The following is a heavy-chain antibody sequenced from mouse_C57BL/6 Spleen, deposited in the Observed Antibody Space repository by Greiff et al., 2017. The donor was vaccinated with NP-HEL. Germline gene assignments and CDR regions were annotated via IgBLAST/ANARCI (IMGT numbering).Heavy chain of an antibody. CDR1: GYTFTSYW. CDR3: ARRAITTVADWYFDV. CDR2: IDPSDSYT. Sequence: QVQLKQPGAELVMPGASVKLSCKASGYTFTSYWMHWVKQRPGQGLEWIGEIDPSDSYTNYNQKFKGKSTLTVDKSSSTAYMQLSSLTSEDSAVYYCARRAITTVADWYFDVWGTGTTVTVSS. V-gene: IGHV1-69*01. D-gene: IGHD1-1*01. J-gene: IGHJ1*03.